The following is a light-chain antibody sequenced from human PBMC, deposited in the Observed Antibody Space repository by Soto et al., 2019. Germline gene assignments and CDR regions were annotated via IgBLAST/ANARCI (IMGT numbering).Light chain of an antibody. Sequence: QSALPQPASVSGSPGQSITISCTGTSSDVGNYNLVSWYQQHPGKDPKLMIYDVSKRPSGVSNRFSGSKSGNTSSLTISGLQADDEADYYCCSYAGDSYVFGTGTQLTVL. CDR2: DVS. J-gene: IGLJ1*01. V-gene: IGLV2-23*02. CDR3: CSYAGDSYV. CDR1: SSDVGNYNL.